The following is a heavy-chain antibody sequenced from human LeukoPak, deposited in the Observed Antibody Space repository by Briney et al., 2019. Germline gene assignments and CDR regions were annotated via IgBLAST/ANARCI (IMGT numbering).Heavy chain of an antibody. CDR3: ARELVVVVNYYHYYVMDA. V-gene: IGHV3-64*04. D-gene: IGHD3-22*01. Sequence: GGSLRLSCSVSGFTFSTYVMHWVRQAPGKGLEYVSAISSNGDNTYYADSVKGRFTISRDNSKNTLYLQMKSLRAEDTAVYYCARELVVVVNYYHYYVMDAWGQGTTVTVSS. CDR2: ISSNGDNT. CDR1: GFTFSTYV. J-gene: IGHJ6*02.